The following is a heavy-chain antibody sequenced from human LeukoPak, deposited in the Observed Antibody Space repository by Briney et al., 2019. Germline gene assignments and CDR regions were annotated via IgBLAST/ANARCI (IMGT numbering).Heavy chain of an antibody. CDR2: ISSSSYI. J-gene: IGHJ3*02. CDR3: ARESGSGSYEAGNAFDI. D-gene: IGHD1-26*01. CDR1: GFIFSSYS. Sequence: TGRSLRLSCAASGFIFSSYSMNWVRQAPGKGLEWVSSISSSSYIYYADSVKGRFTISRDNAKNSLYLQMNSLRAEDTAVYYCARESGSGSYEAGNAFDIWGQGTMVTVSS. V-gene: IGHV3-21*01.